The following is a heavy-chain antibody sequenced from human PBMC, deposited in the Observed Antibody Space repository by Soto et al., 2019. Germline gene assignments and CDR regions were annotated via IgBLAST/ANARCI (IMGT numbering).Heavy chain of an antibody. V-gene: IGHV3-74*01. CDR1: GFNFGNNW. CDR3: ATVEGYY. CDR2: MNSDGRTT. Sequence: GGSLRLSCAASGFNFGNNWMHWVRQAPGKGLEWVSRMNSDGRTTTYADSVKGRFTVSRDNAKNTLCLQMNSLRAEDTAVYYCATVEGYYWGPGTLVIASS. J-gene: IGHJ4*02.